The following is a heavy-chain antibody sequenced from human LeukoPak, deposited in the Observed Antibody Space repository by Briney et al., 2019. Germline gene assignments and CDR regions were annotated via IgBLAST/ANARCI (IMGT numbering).Heavy chain of an antibody. D-gene: IGHD5-12*01. CDR3: ARDPNVDIVATTGDWFDP. V-gene: IGHV1-2*02. Sequence: ASVKVSCKASGYTFIGHYIHWVRQAPGQGLEWMGWMNPDSGGTNYAQKFQDRVTTNRDTSITTAYMELSRLTSDDTAVYYCARDPNVDIVATTGDWFDPWGQGTLVTVSS. CDR2: MNPDSGGT. J-gene: IGHJ5*02. CDR1: GYTFIGHY.